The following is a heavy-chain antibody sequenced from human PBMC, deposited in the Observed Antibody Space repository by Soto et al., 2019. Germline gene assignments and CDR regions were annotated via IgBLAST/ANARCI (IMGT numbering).Heavy chain of an antibody. D-gene: IGHD3-10*01. Sequence: PSETLSLTCAVYGGSFSGYYWTWIRQPPGTGLEWIGEINHSGSTNYNPSLKSRVTISVDKSKNQFSLKLSSVTAADTAVYYCARHSTYHGNSRADYWGQGTLVTVS. J-gene: IGHJ4*02. V-gene: IGHV4-34*01. CDR3: ARHSTYHGNSRADY. CDR1: GGSFSGYY. CDR2: INHSGST.